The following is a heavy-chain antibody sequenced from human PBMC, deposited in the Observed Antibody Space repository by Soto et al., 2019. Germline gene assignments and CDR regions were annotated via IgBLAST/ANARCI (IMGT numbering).Heavy chain of an antibody. Sequence: EVQLLEAGGGLVQPGGSLRLSCAASGFTFSSYAMSWVRQAPGKGLEWVAAISGSGDSTDCADSVKGWFTISRDNSKNTLYLQMNSLRAEDTAVYYCAKGGLKSSSWYEGYWGQGTLVTVSS. CDR3: AKGGLKSSSWYEGY. V-gene: IGHV3-23*01. CDR1: GFTFSSYA. D-gene: IGHD6-13*01. J-gene: IGHJ4*02. CDR2: ISGSGDST.